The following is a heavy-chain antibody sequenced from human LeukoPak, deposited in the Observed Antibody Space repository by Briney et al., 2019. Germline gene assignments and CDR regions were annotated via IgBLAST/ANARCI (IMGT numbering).Heavy chain of an antibody. J-gene: IGHJ4*02. V-gene: IGHV5-51*01. CDR3: ARGDRTSTYFDS. D-gene: IGHD1-1*01. CDR1: GYILTDHW. Sequence: GESLKISCQCPGYILTDHWIAWVRQMPGKGLEWMGLIHSVEADTRYNTPLQGQVTLSADNSIRPAYLQWNSLKASDTAMYYCARGDRTSTYFDSWGQGTLVTVSS. CDR2: IHSVEADT.